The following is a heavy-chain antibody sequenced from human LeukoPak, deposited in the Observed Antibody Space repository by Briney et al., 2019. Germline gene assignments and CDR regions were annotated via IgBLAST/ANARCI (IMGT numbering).Heavy chain of an antibody. CDR1: GFTFSSYG. D-gene: IGHD5-18*01. Sequence: GGSLRLSCAASGFTFSSYGMHWVRQAPGKGLEWVAVIWYDGSNKYYADSVKGQFTISRDNSKNTLYLQMNSLRAEDTAVYYCAKVISQDTATPPAFDIWGQGTMVTVSS. J-gene: IGHJ3*02. CDR2: IWYDGSNK. CDR3: AKVISQDTATPPAFDI. V-gene: IGHV3-33*06.